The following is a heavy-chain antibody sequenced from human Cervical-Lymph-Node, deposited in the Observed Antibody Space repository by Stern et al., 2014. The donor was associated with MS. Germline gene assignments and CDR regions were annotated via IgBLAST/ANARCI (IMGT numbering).Heavy chain of an antibody. CDR3: ARDQPDYGGNVDP. CDR2: INPSGGSP. V-gene: IGHV1-46*01. J-gene: IGHJ5*02. Sequence: QVQLVQSGAEVKKPGASVKVSCKASGYTFTSYYMHWVRQAPGQGLEWMGLINPSGGSPRYAQQFHGRVTMTSTPPTTTLYMESSSLRSEDTAVYYGARDQPDYGGNVDPWGQGTLVTVSS. D-gene: IGHD4-23*01. CDR1: GYTFTSYY.